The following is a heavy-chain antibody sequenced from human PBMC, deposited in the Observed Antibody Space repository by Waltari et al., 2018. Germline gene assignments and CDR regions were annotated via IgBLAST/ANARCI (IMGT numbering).Heavy chain of an antibody. Sequence: QVQLQESGPGLVTPSETLSLTCAVSGYSISSGSYWGWIRQPPGKGLEWIGSIYHSGSTYYNPSLKSRVTISVDTSKNQFSLKLSSVTAADTAVYYCARHRDCSGGSCYSDAFDIWGQGTMVTVSS. CDR3: ARHRDCSGGSCYSDAFDI. CDR2: IYHSGST. D-gene: IGHD2-15*01. CDR1: GYSISSGSY. V-gene: IGHV4-38-2*01. J-gene: IGHJ3*02.